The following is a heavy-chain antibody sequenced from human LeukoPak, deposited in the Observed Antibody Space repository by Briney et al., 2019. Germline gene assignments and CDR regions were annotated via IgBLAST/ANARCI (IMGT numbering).Heavy chain of an antibody. D-gene: IGHD3-10*01. CDR3: AKDLARWFGELLPHGMDV. Sequence: GGSLRLSCAASGFTFSSYGMHWVRQAPGKGLEWVAVISYDGSNKYYADSVKGRFTISRDNSKNTLYPQMNSLRAEDTAVYYCAKDLARWFGELLPHGMDVWGQGTTVTVSS. CDR1: GFTFSSYG. J-gene: IGHJ6*02. V-gene: IGHV3-30*18. CDR2: ISYDGSNK.